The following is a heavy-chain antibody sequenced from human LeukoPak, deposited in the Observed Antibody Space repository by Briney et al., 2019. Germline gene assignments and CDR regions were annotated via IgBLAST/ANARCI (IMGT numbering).Heavy chain of an antibody. Sequence: GGSLRLSCAASGFTFSKAWMSWVRQAPGKGLEWVGRIKSKSDGETTDYAAPVKGRFTMSRDDSKNTLYLQMNSLHAEDTAVYYCTTISLVVVSATGGGFWGQGTLVTVSS. CDR3: TTISLVVVSATGGGF. J-gene: IGHJ4*02. CDR2: IKSKSDGETT. V-gene: IGHV3-15*01. CDR1: GFTFSKAW. D-gene: IGHD2-21*01.